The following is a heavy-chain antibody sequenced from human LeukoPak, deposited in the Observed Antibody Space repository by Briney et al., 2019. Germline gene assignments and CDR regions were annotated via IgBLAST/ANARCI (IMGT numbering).Heavy chain of an antibody. D-gene: IGHD3-10*01. V-gene: IGHV3-23*01. CDR1: GFTFSTYT. J-gene: IGHJ4*02. CDR3: AMDPNRGTDY. CDR2: IGISGGGI. Sequence: GGSLRLSCIASGFTFSTYTMYWVRQAPGKGLEWVSSIGISGGGIHYADSVKGRFTISRDDSKNTLYLQMNSLRVDDTAVYYCAMDPNRGTDYWGQGVLVTVSS.